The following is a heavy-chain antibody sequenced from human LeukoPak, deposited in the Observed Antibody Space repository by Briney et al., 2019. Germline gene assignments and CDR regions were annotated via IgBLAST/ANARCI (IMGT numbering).Heavy chain of an antibody. D-gene: IGHD7-27*01. CDR2: IYHSGST. CDR1: GGSISSGGYS. Sequence: SETLSLTCAVSGGSISSGGYSWSWTRQPPGKGLEWIGYIYHSGSTYYNPSLKSRVTISVDTSKNQFSLKLISVTAADTAVYYCARDPPTGLYYYYYMDVWGKGTAVTVSS. J-gene: IGHJ6*03. V-gene: IGHV4-30-2*05. CDR3: ARDPPTGLYYYYYMDV.